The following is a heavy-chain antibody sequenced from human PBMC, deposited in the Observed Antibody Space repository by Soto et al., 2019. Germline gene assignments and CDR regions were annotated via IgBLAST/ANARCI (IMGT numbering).Heavy chain of an antibody. CDR2: IYYSGST. D-gene: IGHD2-8*02. J-gene: IGHJ4*02. V-gene: IGHV4-31*03. Sequence: SETLSLTCTVSGGSISSGGYYWSWIRQHPGKGLEWIGYIYYSGSTYYNPSLKSRVTISVDTSKNQFPLKLSSVTAADTAVYYCARVVEYYVVLVAKYYFDYRGQGTLVTVFS. CDR1: GGSISSGGYY. CDR3: ARVVEYYVVLVAKYYFDY.